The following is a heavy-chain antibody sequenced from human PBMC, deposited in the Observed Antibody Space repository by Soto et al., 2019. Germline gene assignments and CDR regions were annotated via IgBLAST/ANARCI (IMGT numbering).Heavy chain of an antibody. CDR3: AALLAGG. CDR2: IYYNESA. D-gene: IGHD3-10*01. V-gene: IGHV4-30-4*01. CDR1: GASVTSGDYY. Sequence: SETLSLTCTVSGASVTSGDYYWSWIRQPPGKGLESIGYIYYNESAYYNPSLKSRATISVDTSKNHFTLELTSVTAADTAVYYCAALLAGGWGQGSLVTVAS. J-gene: IGHJ4*02.